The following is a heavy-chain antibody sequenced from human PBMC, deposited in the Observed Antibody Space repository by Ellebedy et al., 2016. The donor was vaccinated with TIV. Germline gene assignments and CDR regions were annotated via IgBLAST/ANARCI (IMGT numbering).Heavy chain of an antibody. Sequence: PGGSLRLSCAASGFTFRDLYMEWVRQPPGKGLDWVGRISNKANSYTTEYAASVKGRFTISRDDSKNSLYLQMNGLKTEDTAVYYCARSRSGWDYWGQGTLVTVSS. CDR2: ISNKANSYTT. CDR1: GFTFRDLY. V-gene: IGHV3-72*01. CDR3: ARSRSGWDY. D-gene: IGHD6-19*01. J-gene: IGHJ4*02.